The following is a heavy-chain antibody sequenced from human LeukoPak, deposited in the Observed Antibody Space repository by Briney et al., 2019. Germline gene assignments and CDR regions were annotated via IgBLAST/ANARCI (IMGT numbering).Heavy chain of an antibody. CDR1: GFTFSSYG. V-gene: IGHV3-48*03. J-gene: IGHJ4*02. CDR2: ISSSGSTI. Sequence: QPGGSLRLSCAASGFTFSSYGMNWVRQAPGKGLEWVSYISSSGSTIYYADSVKGRFTISRDNAKNSLYLQMNSLRAEDTAVYYCARDRGYYGSGSSNYFDYWGQGTLVTVSS. D-gene: IGHD3-10*01. CDR3: ARDRGYYGSGSSNYFDY.